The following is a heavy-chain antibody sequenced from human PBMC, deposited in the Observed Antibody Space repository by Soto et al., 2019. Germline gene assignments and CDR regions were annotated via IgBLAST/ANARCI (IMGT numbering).Heavy chain of an antibody. Sequence: EVTLLESGGRLVQPGGSLRLSCAASGFNFNIFAMNWVRQAPGKGLEWVSGISGGGGSTYYADPVKGRFTISRDNSKNTLYLQMNSLRAEDTAVYYCAKDPTSYDSSAQFDSWGQGTLVTVSS. CDR1: GFNFNIFA. CDR3: AKDPTSYDSSAQFDS. CDR2: ISGGGGST. V-gene: IGHV3-23*01. D-gene: IGHD3-22*01. J-gene: IGHJ4*02.